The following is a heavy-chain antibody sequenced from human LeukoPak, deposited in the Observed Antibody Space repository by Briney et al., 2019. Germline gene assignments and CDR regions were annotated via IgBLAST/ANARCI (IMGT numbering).Heavy chain of an antibody. CDR2: ISSSSGTI. V-gene: IGHV3-48*02. J-gene: IGHJ4*02. CDR3: ARVWHCTSTSCYDY. CDR1: GFTFSIHG. Sequence: GRSLRLSCAASGFTFSIHGMNWVRQAPGKGLEGVSYISSSSGTIYYADSVRGRFTISRDNAKNSLYLQMNSLRDEDTAVYYCARVWHCTSTSCYDYWGQGTLVTVSS. D-gene: IGHD2-2*01.